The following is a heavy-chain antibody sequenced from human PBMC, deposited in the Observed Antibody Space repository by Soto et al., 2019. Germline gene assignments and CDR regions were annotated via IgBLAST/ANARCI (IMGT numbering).Heavy chain of an antibody. V-gene: IGHV3-23*01. D-gene: IGHD2-8*02. CDR2: ISGSVVST. CDR3: AKDLSSCSGGVCYSLYFDS. CDR1: GFTFNTHT. J-gene: IGHJ4*02. Sequence: ESGGGLVQPGGSLRLSCAASGFTFNTHTMGWVRQAPGKGLEWVAAISGSVVSTYYADSVKGRFSISRDNSHNMVFRQLNSLTVEDTAVYYCAKDLSSCSGGVCYSLYFDSWGQGALVTVSS.